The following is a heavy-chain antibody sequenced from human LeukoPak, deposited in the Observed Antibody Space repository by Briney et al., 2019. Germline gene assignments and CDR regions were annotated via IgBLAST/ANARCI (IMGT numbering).Heavy chain of an antibody. D-gene: IGHD6-19*01. CDR3: ARRSTVAGRGRFDP. Sequence: PSETLPLTCTVSGGSIRSTSYYWGWIRQPPGKGLEWLGSVHYSGSTYDNPSLKSRVTISVDTSKNQFSLKLISVTAADTAVYYCARRSTVAGRGRFDPWGQGTLVTVSS. J-gene: IGHJ5*02. CDR2: VHYSGST. V-gene: IGHV4-39*01. CDR1: GGSIRSTSYY.